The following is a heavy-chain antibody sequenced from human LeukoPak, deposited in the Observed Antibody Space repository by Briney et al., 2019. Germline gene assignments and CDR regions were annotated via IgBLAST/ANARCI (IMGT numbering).Heavy chain of an antibody. V-gene: IGHV3-21*01. CDR3: ARDEKGYFDY. Sequence: GGSLRLSCAASGFTFSSYGMHWVRQAPGKGLEWVSSISSSSSYIYYADSVKGRFTISRDNAKNSLYLQMNSLRAEDTAVYYCARDEKGYFDYWGQGTLVTVSS. CDR1: GFTFSSYG. J-gene: IGHJ4*02. CDR2: ISSSSSYI.